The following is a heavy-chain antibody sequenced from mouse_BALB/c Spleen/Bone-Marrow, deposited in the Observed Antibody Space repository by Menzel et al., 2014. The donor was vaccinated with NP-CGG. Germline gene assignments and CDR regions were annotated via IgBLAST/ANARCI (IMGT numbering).Heavy chain of an antibody. V-gene: IGHV1-20*02. CDR3: TRVTTDWYFDV. D-gene: IGHD1-1*01. CDR2: INPYNGDT. CDR1: GYSFTGYF. Sequence: EVQLQQSGPELVKPGASVKISCKASGYSFTGYFMNWVMQSHGKSLEWIGRINPYNGDTFYNQKFKGKATLTVDKSSSTAHMELRSLASEDSAVYHCTRVTTDWYFDVWGAGTTVTVSS. J-gene: IGHJ1*01.